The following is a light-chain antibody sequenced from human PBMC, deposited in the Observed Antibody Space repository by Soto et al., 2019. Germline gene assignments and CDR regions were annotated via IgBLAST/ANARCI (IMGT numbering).Light chain of an antibody. V-gene: IGKV3-20*01. CDR2: GAF. CDR3: QQYGSSLPWT. J-gene: IGKJ1*01. CDR1: PSVSSSY. Sequence: EIVLTQSPGTLSLSPGEGATLSCRASPSVSSSYLAWYQQKPGQAPRLLIYGAFRRATGIPDRFGGSGSGTDFTLTISRLEPEDFAVYYCQQYGSSLPWTFGQGTKVEIK.